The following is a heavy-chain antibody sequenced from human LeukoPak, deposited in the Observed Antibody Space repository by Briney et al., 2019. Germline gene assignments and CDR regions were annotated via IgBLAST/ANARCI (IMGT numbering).Heavy chain of an antibody. CDR3: ARDWILPKEKQGFGTGRFGDYYDSRADSNYFDY. D-gene: IGHD3-22*01. J-gene: IGHJ4*02. CDR2: ISGSGGST. Sequence: PGGSLRLSCAASGFTFSSYGMSWVRQAPGKGLEWVSAISGSGGSTYYADSVKGRFTISRDNSKNTLYLQMNSLRAEDTAVYYCARDWILPKEKQGFGTGRFGDYYDSRADSNYFDYWGQGTLVTVSS. V-gene: IGHV3-23*01. CDR1: GFTFSSYG.